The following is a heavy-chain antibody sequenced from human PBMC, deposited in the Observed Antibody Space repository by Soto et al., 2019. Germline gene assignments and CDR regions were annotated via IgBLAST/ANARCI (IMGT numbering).Heavy chain of an antibody. V-gene: IGHV3-74*01. CDR2: INSDASTT. J-gene: IGHJ4*02. D-gene: IGHD6-19*01. CDR1: GFTFSTSW. CDR3: ARGPSGWFGYDY. Sequence: GGSLRLSCAASGFTFSTSWMHWVRQAAGKGLVWVSRINSDASTTNYADSVKGRFTISRDNAKNTLYLQMDSLTAEDTAVYYCARGPSGWFGYDYWGQGTLVTSPQ.